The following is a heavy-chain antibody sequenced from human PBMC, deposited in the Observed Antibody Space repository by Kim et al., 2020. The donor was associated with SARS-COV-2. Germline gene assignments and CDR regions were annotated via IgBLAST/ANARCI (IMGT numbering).Heavy chain of an antibody. CDR1: NGSISSYY. J-gene: IGHJ4*02. D-gene: IGHD1-1*01. Sequence: SETLSLTCTVSNGSISSYYWSWIRQPPGKGLEWIGYMYYSGSTDYNPSLKSRVTISIDTSKNQFSLKLSSVTAADTAVYYCARLEGNWNSLNYFDSWGQGTLVTVSS. CDR2: MYYSGST. CDR3: ARLEGNWNSLNYFDS. V-gene: IGHV4-59*08.